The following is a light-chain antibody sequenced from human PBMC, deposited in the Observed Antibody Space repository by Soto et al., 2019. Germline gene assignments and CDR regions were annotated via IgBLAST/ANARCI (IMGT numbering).Light chain of an antibody. J-gene: IGKJ1*01. V-gene: IGKV3-20*01. Sequence: EAVLTKWPGTLSLSQGEGATLSCRASQSISSNFLAWYQQKRGQAPRLLIHGASNRATGIPDRFSGSGSGTDFTLTITRLEPEDFAVYYCQQYGGSPRTFGQRTKV. CDR1: QSISSNF. CDR2: GAS. CDR3: QQYGGSPRT.